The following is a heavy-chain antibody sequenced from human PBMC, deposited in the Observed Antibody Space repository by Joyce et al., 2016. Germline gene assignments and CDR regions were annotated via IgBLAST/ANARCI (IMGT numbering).Heavy chain of an antibody. V-gene: IGHV2-5*02. J-gene: IGHJ6*02. CDR1: GFSLSTSGVG. CDR3: AHAPATDRYYGMDV. D-gene: IGHD6-25*01. CDR2: IYWDDDK. Sequence: QVTLKESGSTLVKPTQTLTLTCTFSGFSLSTSGVGVGWIRQPPGKALEWLALIYWDDDKRYSSSLKSRLTITKDTSKNQVVLTMTNMDPVDTATYYCAHAPATDRYYGMDVWGQGTTVTVSS.